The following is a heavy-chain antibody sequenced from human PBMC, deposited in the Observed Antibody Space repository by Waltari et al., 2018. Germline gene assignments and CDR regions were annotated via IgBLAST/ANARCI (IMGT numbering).Heavy chain of an antibody. Sequence: QVQLQQWGAGLLKPSETLSLTCAVYGGSFSGYYWSWIRQPPGKGLGWIGEINHSGSTSGHPAHKRRGTISVETAKNKSSLKLGAVTAADTAVYYCAGAKPAARVPYWFDPWGQGTLVTVSS. CDR1: GGSFSGYY. CDR3: AGAKPAARVPYWFDP. J-gene: IGHJ5*02. V-gene: IGHV4-34*01. CDR2: INHSGST. D-gene: IGHD2-2*01.